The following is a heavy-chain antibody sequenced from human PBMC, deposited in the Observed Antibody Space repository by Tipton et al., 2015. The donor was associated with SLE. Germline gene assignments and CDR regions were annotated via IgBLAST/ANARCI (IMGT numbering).Heavy chain of an antibody. CDR3: ARSHCSSPSCYSSYYMDV. CDR1: GGSISSGTYY. V-gene: IGHV4-61*02. D-gene: IGHD2-2*02. Sequence: TLSLTCTVSGGSISSGTYYWSWIRQPAGKGLEWIGRIYTSGSANYNPSLKSRVPISVDTSKNQFSLKLSSVTAADTAVYYCARSHCSSPSCYSSYYMDVWGKGTTVTVSS. J-gene: IGHJ6*03. CDR2: IYTSGSA.